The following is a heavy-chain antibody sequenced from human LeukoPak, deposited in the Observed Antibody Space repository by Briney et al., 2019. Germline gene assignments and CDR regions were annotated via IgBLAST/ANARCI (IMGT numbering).Heavy chain of an antibody. V-gene: IGHV3-30-3*01. J-gene: IGHJ6*02. Sequence: GGSLRLSCAASGFTFSSYAMHWVRQAPGKGLEWVAVISYDGSNKYYADSVKGRFTISRDNSKNTLYLQMNSLRAEDTAVYYCARVRRRGYYYYGMDVWGQGTTVTVSS. CDR3: ARVRRRGYYYYGMDV. CDR2: ISYDGSNK. D-gene: IGHD2-15*01. CDR1: GFTFSSYA.